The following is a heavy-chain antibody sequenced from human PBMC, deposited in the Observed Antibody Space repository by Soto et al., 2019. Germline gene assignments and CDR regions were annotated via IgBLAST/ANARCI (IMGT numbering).Heavy chain of an antibody. J-gene: IGHJ4*02. V-gene: IGHV2-5*02. CDR3: AHRPSVVAATYFDY. Sequence: QITLKESGPTLVKPTQTLTLTCTFSGFSLSTSGVGVGWIRQPPGKALEWLALIYWDDDKRYSPSLKSRLTIPKPTXXNQVVLTMTNMDPVDTATYYCAHRPSVVAATYFDYWGQGTLVTVSS. CDR1: GFSLSTSGVG. CDR2: IYWDDDK. D-gene: IGHD2-15*01.